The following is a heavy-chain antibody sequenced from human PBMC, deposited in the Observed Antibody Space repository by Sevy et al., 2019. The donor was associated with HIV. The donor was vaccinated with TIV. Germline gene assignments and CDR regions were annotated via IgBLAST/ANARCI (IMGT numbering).Heavy chain of an antibody. J-gene: IGHJ6*02. CDR2: IYYSGST. D-gene: IGHD4-17*01. CDR3: ARGASVTTTLYYYYGMDV. V-gene: IGHV4-31*03. CDR1: GGSISSGGYY. Sequence: SETLSLTCTVSGGSISSGGYYWSRIRQHPGKGLEWIGYIYYSGSTYYNPSLKSRVTISVDTSKNQFSLKLSSVTAADTAVYYCARGASVTTTLYYYYGMDVWGQGTTVTVSS.